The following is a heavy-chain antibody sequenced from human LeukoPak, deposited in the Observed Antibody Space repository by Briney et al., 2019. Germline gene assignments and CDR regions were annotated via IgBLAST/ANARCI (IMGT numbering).Heavy chain of an antibody. CDR1: GGSISSGGYY. D-gene: IGHD4-11*01. V-gene: IGHV4-30-2*01. CDR2: IYHSGST. Sequence: SETLSLTCTVSGGSISSGGYYWSWIRQPPGKGLEWIGYIYHSGSTYYNPSLKSRVTISVDRSKNQFSLKLSSVTAADTAVYYCARGQGNYGPDDYWGQGTLVTVSS. J-gene: IGHJ4*02. CDR3: ARGQGNYGPDDY.